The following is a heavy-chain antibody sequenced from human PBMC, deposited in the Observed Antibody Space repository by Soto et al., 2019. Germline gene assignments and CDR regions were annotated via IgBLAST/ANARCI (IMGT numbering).Heavy chain of an antibody. V-gene: IGHV1-18*01. Sequence: QIQLLQSGGDVKKPGASVKVSCKASGYIFTNYGVTWVRQAPGQGLEWMGWLSGNNGNKNYAQELQGRVTMNTDTSASPGYLTVSSLRCDDTAVYCCAMQYCGADSITHDPIDMWGEGTMVTLSS. CDR1: GYIFTNYG. CDR2: LSGNNGNK. D-gene: IGHD2-21*01. CDR3: AMQYCGADSITHDPIDM. J-gene: IGHJ3*02.